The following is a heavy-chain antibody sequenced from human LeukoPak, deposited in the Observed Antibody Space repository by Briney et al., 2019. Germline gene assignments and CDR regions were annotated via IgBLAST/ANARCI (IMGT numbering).Heavy chain of an antibody. D-gene: IGHD1-26*01. Sequence: ASVKVSCKASGYTFTGYYMHWVRQAPGRGLEWMGWIDPNSGGTNYPQKFQGRVTMTRDTSISTAYMELSRLRSDDTAVYYCAVGSGDFYWYFDLWGRGTRVTVSS. CDR1: GYTFTGYY. V-gene: IGHV1-2*02. J-gene: IGHJ2*01. CDR3: AVGSGDFYWYFDL. CDR2: IDPNSGGT.